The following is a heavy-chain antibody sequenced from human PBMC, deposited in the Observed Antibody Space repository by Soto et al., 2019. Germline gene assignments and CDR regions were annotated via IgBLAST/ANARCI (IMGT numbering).Heavy chain of an antibody. D-gene: IGHD6-13*01. J-gene: IGHJ6*02. CDR3: ARALRIAAAGTHNYYYGMDV. CDR2: IIPIFGTA. V-gene: IGHV1-69*13. Sequence: SVKVSCKASGGTFSSYAISWVRQAPGQGLEWMGGIIPIFGTANYAQKFQGRVTITADESTSTAYMELSSLRSEDTAVYYCARALRIAAAGTHNYYYGMDVWGQGTTVTVSS. CDR1: GGTFSSYA.